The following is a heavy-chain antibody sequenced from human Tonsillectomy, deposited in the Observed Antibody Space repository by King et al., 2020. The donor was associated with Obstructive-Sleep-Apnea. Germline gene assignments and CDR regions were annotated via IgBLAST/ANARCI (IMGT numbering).Heavy chain of an antibody. V-gene: IGHV5-10-1*01. CDR2: IDPSDAYV. J-gene: IGHJ4*02. D-gene: IGHD4-23*01. Sequence: QLVQSGAEVKKPGESLRISCKGSGYSFTNYWITWVRQMPGKGLEWMGRIDPSDAYVNYNPSFQGHVTISSDKSISTAYLHWSSLRASGTAMYYCARLVGGLRWYEWGQGTLVTVSS. CDR1: GYSFTNYW. CDR3: ARLVGGLRWYE.